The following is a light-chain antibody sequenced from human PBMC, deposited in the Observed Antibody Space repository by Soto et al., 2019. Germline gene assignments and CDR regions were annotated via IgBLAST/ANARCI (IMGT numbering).Light chain of an antibody. CDR3: SSYTSSILYV. V-gene: IGLV2-14*01. J-gene: IGLJ1*01. Sequence: QSVLTQSASVSGSPGQSITISCTGTSSDVGGYNYVSWYQQHPGKAPKLMIYEVSNRPSGVSNRFSGSKSGNTASLTISGLQAEDEADYYCSSYTSSILYVFGTGTKVTVL. CDR1: SSDVGGYNY. CDR2: EVS.